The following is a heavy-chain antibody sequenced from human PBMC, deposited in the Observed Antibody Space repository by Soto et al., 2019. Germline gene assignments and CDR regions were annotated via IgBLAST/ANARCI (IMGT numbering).Heavy chain of an antibody. J-gene: IGHJ4*02. V-gene: IGHV3-23*01. CDR3: AKRQGGNFGTFDS. D-gene: IGHD2-21*02. CDR1: GFSISGDA. CDR2: ISGSGANT. Sequence: SLRLSCAASGFSISGDAMSWVRQAPGKGLEWVSGISGSGANTNYADSVKGRFAISIDNSKNTLYLQMSSLRAEDTAVYYCAKRQGGNFGTFDSWGQGTLVTVSS.